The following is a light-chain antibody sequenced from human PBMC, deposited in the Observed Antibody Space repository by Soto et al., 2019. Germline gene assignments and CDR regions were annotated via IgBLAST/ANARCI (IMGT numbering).Light chain of an antibody. V-gene: IGLV2-18*01. Sequence: QSALTQPPSVSGSPGQSVTISCTGTSSDVGSYNRLSWYQQPPGTAPKLIMYEVNTRPSGVPDRFSGSKSGSTASLTISGLQADDEADYYCSFYISGSTYVFGTGTKV. CDR1: SSDVGSYNR. J-gene: IGLJ1*01. CDR3: SFYISGSTYV. CDR2: EVN.